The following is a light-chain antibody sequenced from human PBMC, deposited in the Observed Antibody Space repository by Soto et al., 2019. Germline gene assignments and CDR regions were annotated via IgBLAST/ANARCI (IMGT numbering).Light chain of an antibody. CDR2: DAS. V-gene: IGKV3-20*01. J-gene: IGKJ1*01. CDR1: QTVEKNY. Sequence: EIVLTQSPGTLSLSPGDRATLSCRASQTVEKNYLARYQQKPGQAPRLLVDDASGRAAGIPDRFSGSGSGTDFTLTISRLEPDDFAVYYCQQCATSPRTFGQGTKVEVK. CDR3: QQCATSPRT.